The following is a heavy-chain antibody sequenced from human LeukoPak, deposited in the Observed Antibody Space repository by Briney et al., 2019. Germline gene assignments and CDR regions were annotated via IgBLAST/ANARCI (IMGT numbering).Heavy chain of an antibody. Sequence: SETLSLTCTVSGGSISTSSYYWGWIRQPPGKGLEWIGSIYYSGSTYYNPSLKSRVTISVDTSKNQFSLKLSSVTAADKAVYYCAGVLGVTPYYFADWAREPWSPSPQ. J-gene: IGHJ4*02. V-gene: IGHV4-39*07. CDR2: IYYSGST. CDR3: AGVLGVTPYYFAD. CDR1: GGSISTSSYY. D-gene: IGHD3-16*01.